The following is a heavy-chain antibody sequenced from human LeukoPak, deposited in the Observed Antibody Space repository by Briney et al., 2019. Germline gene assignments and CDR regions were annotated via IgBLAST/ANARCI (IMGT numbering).Heavy chain of an antibody. D-gene: IGHD2-21*02. V-gene: IGHV3-30*02. CDR1: GFTFSSYG. CDR3: AACGGDCLSFDY. Sequence: QTGGSLRLSCAASGFTFSSYGMHWVRQAPGKGLEWVAFIRYDGSNKYYADSVKGRFTISRDNSKNTLYLQMNSLRAEDTAVYYCAACGGDCLSFDYWGQGILVTVSS. J-gene: IGHJ4*02. CDR2: IRYDGSNK.